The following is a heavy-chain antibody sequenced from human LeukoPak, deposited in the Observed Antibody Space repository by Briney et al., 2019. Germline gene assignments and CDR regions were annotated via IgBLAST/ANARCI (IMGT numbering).Heavy chain of an antibody. Sequence: QPGGSLKLSCAASGINVSSNYMTWIRQAPGKGLEWVSLIYGGDAAYYAESVRGRFIISRDNLKNTLFLQMNSLRVEETAVYYCVTSTGQQFIPYDYWGQGTHVSVSS. CDR2: IYGGDAA. CDR1: GINVSSNY. D-gene: IGHD6-13*01. V-gene: IGHV3-66*02. CDR3: VTSTGQQFIPYDY. J-gene: IGHJ4*02.